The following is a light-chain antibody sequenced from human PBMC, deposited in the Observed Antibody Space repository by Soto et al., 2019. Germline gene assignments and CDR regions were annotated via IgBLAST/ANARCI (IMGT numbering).Light chain of an antibody. J-gene: IGKJ1*01. CDR3: QQYNDYWT. V-gene: IGKV1-5*01. CDR2: DAS. CDR1: QSITTW. Sequence: DIQMTQSPSTLSASVGDRVVITCRASQSITTWLAWYQQKPGKAPKLLIYDASSLESGVPSRFSGSGSGTEFTLTISSLQPGDFATYYCQQYNDYWTFGQGTKVDIK.